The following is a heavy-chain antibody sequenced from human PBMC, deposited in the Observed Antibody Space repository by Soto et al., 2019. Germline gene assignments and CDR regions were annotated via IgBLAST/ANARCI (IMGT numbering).Heavy chain of an antibody. V-gene: IGHV1-18*01. J-gene: IGHJ6*02. Sequence: ASVKVSCKASGYTFTSYGISWVRQAPGQGLEWMGWISAYNGNTNYAQKLQGRVTMTTDTSTSTAYMELGSLRSEDTAVYYCARYSGEVTTGYCYYGMDVWGQGTTVTVSS. CDR3: ARYSGEVTTGYCYYGMDV. CDR1: GYTFTSYG. CDR2: ISAYNGNT. D-gene: IGHD4-4*01.